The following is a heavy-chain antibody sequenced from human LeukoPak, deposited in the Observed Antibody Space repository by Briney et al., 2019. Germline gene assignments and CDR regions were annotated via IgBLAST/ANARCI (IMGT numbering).Heavy chain of an antibody. CDR1: GYTFTIYG. CDR2: ISAYNGNT. J-gene: IGHJ4*02. Sequence: GASVKVFCKASGYTFTIYGISWVRQAPGQGLEWMGWISAYNGNTNYAQKLQGRVTMTTDTSTSTAYMELRSLRSDDTAVYYCARGFPLTIFGVAYYFDYWGQGTLVTVSS. CDR3: ARGFPLTIFGVAYYFDY. V-gene: IGHV1-18*01. D-gene: IGHD3-3*01.